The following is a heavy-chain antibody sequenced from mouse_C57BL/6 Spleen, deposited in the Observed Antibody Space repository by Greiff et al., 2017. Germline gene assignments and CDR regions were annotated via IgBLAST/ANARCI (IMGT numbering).Heavy chain of an antibody. CDR2: IYPGSGNT. V-gene: IGHV1-66*01. Sequence: VQLHQSGPELVKPGASVKISCKASGYSFTSYYIHWVKQRPGQGLEWIGWIYPGSGNTKYNEKFKGKATLTAATSSSTAYMQLSSLTSEDSAVYYCARSDKYGSSSFAYWGQGTLVTVSA. CDR1: GYSFTSYY. D-gene: IGHD1-1*01. J-gene: IGHJ3*01. CDR3: ARSDKYGSSSFAY.